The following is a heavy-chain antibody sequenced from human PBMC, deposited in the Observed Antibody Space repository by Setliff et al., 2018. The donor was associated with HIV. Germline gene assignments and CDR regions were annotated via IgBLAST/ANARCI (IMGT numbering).Heavy chain of an antibody. Sequence: SETLSLTCTVSGGSISSSSYYWGWIRQPPGKGLEWIGSMYYSGSTNYNPSLKSRVTISVDTSKNQFSLKLSSVTAADTAVYYCARITMVRGVYYGMDVWGQGTTVTVSS. CDR1: GGSISSSSYY. J-gene: IGHJ6*02. V-gene: IGHV4-39*07. CDR2: MYYSGST. D-gene: IGHD3-10*01. CDR3: ARITMVRGVYYGMDV.